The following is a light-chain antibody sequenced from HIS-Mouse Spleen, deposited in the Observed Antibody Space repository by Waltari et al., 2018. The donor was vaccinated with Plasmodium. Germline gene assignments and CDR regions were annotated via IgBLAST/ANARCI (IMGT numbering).Light chain of an antibody. CDR2: GAS. CDR1: QSVSSN. Sequence: EIVMTQSPPSLPVSPRERATLSCRASQSVSSNLAWYQQKPGQAPRLLIYGASTRATGIPARFSGSGSGTEFTLTISSLQSEDFAVYYCQQYNNWSFTFGPGTKVDIK. CDR3: QQYNNWSFT. J-gene: IGKJ3*01. V-gene: IGKV3-15*01.